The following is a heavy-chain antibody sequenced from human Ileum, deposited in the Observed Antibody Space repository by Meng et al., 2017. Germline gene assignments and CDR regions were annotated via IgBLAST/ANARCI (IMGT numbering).Heavy chain of an antibody. Sequence: GESLKISCAASGFTFSSYAMHWVRQAPGRGLEWVAVISSDASNKYYADSVEGRFAISRDNSKNTLSLQMNSLRAEDTAVYYCARTFTEWGYYFDSWGQGTLVTVSS. CDR1: GFTFSSYA. CDR3: ARTFTEWGYYFDS. J-gene: IGHJ4*02. D-gene: IGHD1-14*01. CDR2: ISSDASNK. V-gene: IGHV3-30*09.